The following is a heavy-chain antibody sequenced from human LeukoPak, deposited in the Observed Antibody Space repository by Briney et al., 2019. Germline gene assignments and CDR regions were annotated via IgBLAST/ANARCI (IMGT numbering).Heavy chain of an antibody. V-gene: IGHV3-74*01. Sequence: SGGSLRLSCAASGFTFSSYWMHWVRQAPGKGLVWVSRINSDGSSTSYADSVKGRFTMSRDSARNTLYLQMNSPRAEDTAVYYCARESYCSGGSCYSGRAFDIWGQGTMVTVSS. J-gene: IGHJ3*02. CDR1: GFTFSSYW. CDR2: INSDGSST. CDR3: ARESYCSGGSCYSGRAFDI. D-gene: IGHD2-15*01.